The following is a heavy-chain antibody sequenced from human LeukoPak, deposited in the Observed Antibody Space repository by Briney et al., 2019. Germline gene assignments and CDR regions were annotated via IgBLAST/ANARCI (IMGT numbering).Heavy chain of an antibody. Sequence: PGGSLRLSCAGSGFTFSSYGMSWVRQTPGKGLGWVAFIRYDGINKYYADSVKGRFTISRDNSKNTLYLQMNSLRAEDTAVYYCAELGITMIGGVWGKGTTVTISS. J-gene: IGHJ6*04. CDR1: GFTFSSYG. D-gene: IGHD3-10*02. CDR2: IRYDGINK. CDR3: AELGITMIGGV. V-gene: IGHV3-30*02.